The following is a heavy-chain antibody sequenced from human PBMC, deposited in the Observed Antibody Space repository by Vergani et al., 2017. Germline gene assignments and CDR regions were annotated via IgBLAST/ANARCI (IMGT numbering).Heavy chain of an antibody. CDR2: INPNSGGT. V-gene: IGHV1-2*02. J-gene: IGHJ6*02. D-gene: IGHD2-2*01. CDR3: ARIGGVGYCSSTSCPLPHYGMDV. Sequence: QVQLVQSGAEVKKPGASVKVSCKASGYTFTGYYMHWVRQAPGQGLEWMGWINPNSGGTNYAQKFQGRVTMTRDTSISTAYMELSRLRSDDTAVYYCARIGGVGYCSSTSCPLPHYGMDVWGQGP. CDR1: GYTFTGYY.